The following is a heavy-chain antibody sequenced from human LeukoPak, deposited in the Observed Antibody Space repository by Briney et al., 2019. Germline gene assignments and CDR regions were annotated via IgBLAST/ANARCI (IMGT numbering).Heavy chain of an antibody. V-gene: IGHV1-2*02. J-gene: IGHJ3*02. CDR1: GYTFTGYY. CDR2: INPNSGGT. CDR3: AREGLIGGSSRNDAFDI. Sequence: ASVKVSCKASGYTFTGYYMHWVRQAPGQGLEWMGWINPNSGGTNYAQKFQGRVTMTRDTSISTAYMELSRLRFDDTAVYYCAREGLIGGSSRNDAFDIWGQGTMVTVSS. D-gene: IGHD1-26*01.